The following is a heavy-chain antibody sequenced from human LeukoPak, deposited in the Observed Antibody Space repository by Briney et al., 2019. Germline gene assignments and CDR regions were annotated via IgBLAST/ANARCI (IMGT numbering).Heavy chain of an antibody. D-gene: IGHD3-22*01. CDR2: ISWNSGSI. CDR1: GFTFDDYA. CDR3: ARASYYYDTSGLGAFDI. Sequence: PGGSLRLSCAASGFTFDDYAMHWVRQAPGKGLEWVSGISWNSGSIGYADSVKGRFTISRDNAKNSLYLQMNSLRPEDTALYYCARASYYYDTSGLGAFDIWGQGTMVTVSS. V-gene: IGHV3-9*01. J-gene: IGHJ3*02.